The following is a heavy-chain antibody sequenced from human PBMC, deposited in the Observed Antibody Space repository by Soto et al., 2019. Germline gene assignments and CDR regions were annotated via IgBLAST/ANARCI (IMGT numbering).Heavy chain of an antibody. CDR3: ASPYYDVLTGQYTRKY. J-gene: IGHJ4*02. CDR1: GGSISSGGYY. Sequence: QVQLQESGPGLVKPSQTLSLTCTVSGGSISSGGYYWSWIRQHPGKGLEWIGYIYYSGSTYYNPCLKGRVTISVDTSKNQFSLKLRSVTAAGTAVYYCASPYYDVLTGQYTRKYWGQGTLVTVSA. CDR2: IYYSGST. V-gene: IGHV4-30-4*08. D-gene: IGHD3-9*01.